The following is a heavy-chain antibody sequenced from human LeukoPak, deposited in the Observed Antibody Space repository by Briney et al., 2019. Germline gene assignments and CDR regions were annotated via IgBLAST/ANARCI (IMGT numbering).Heavy chain of an antibody. CDR1: GGSISSYY. CDR3: ARSAVAAAIGHYYYVDV. Sequence: SETLSLTCTVSGGSISSYYWSWIRQPPGKGLEWIGYIYYSGSTNYNPSLKSRVTISVDTSKNQFSLKLSSVTAADTAVYYCARSAVAAAIGHYYYVDVWGKGTTVTVSS. V-gene: IGHV4-59*01. CDR2: IYYSGST. D-gene: IGHD2-2*02. J-gene: IGHJ6*03.